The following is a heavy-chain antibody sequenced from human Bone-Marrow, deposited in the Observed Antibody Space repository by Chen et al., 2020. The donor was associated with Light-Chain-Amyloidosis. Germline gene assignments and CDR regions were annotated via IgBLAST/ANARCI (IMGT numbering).Heavy chain of an antibody. CDR3: ATGQLSAAGTGYYFDY. Sequence: VQLVESGGGVVQPGRSLRLPCAASGFTFSSYGMPWVRQAPGKGLGWVAGVWYDGSNKNYADSVKGRVTVSRDNSKPTLYMQMNSLRAEDTAVYHCATGQLSAAGTGYYFDYWGHGTLVTVSS. D-gene: IGHD6-13*01. J-gene: IGHJ4*01. CDR1: GFTFSSYG. V-gene: IGHV3-33*01. CDR2: VWYDGSNK.